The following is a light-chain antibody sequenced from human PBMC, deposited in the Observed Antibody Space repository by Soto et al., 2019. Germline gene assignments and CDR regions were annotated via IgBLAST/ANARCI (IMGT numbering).Light chain of an antibody. J-gene: IGKJ4*01. CDR3: QHYNGH. CDR1: QSIGKW. CDR2: DAS. Sequence: DIQMTQSPSILSASVGDGVTITCRASQSIGKWLAWYQQKPGKAPKVLIYDASTLESGVPSRFSGGRSGTEFTLSINSLQPDDFATYYCQHYNGHFGGGTKVDIK. V-gene: IGKV1-5*01.